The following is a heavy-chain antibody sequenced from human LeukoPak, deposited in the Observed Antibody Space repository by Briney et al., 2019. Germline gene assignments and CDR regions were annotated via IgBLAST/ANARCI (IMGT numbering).Heavy chain of an antibody. CDR3: AVTMVRGVIKGGVFDY. CDR2: INHSGST. Sequence: SETLSLTCAVYGGAFSGYYWSWIRQPPGKGLEWIGEINHSGSTNYNTSLKTRITISVDTSTHQFSLNLCSVTAADTAVYYCAVTMVRGVIKGGVFDYWGQGTLVTDSS. CDR1: GGAFSGYY. D-gene: IGHD3-10*01. J-gene: IGHJ4*02. V-gene: IGHV4-34*01.